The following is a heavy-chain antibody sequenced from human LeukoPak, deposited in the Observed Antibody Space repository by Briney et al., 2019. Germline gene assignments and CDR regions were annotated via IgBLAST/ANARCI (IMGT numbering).Heavy chain of an antibody. V-gene: IGHV3-23*01. CDR3: ARDRSSSGYYPFDY. D-gene: IGHD3-22*01. Sequence: GGSLRLSCAASGFTFSSYAMSWVRQAPGKGLEWVSAISGSGGSTFYADSVKGRFTISRDNAKNSLYLQMNSLRDEDTAVYYCARDRSSSGYYPFDYWGQGTLVTVSS. CDR1: GFTFSSYA. J-gene: IGHJ4*02. CDR2: ISGSGGST.